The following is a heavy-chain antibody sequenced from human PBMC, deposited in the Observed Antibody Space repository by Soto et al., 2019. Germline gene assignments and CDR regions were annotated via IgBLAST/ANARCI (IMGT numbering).Heavy chain of an antibody. CDR3: ARSPIVAPTPYIFDY. Sequence: SETLSLTCNVSGGSFTHYYWSWIRQPPGKGLEWVGHIHYTGSTKYTSSLKSRVAISVDTSKQQFSLRLSSVTAADTAVYYCARSPIVAPTPYIFDYWGQGTLVTVSS. CDR2: IHYTGST. D-gene: IGHD1-26*01. J-gene: IGHJ4*02. CDR1: GGSFTHYY. V-gene: IGHV4-59*01.